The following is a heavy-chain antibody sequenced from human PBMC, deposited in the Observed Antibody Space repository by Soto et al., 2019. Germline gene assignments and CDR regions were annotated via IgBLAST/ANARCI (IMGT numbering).Heavy chain of an antibody. J-gene: IGHJ4*02. Sequence: SETLSLTCTVYGGSFSGYYWSWIRQPPGKGLEWIGEINHSGSTNYNPSLKSRVTISVDTSKNQFSLKLSSVTAADTAVYYCARVLDIVVVVAATTNFDYWGQGTLVTVSS. CDR3: ARVLDIVVVVAATTNFDY. D-gene: IGHD2-15*01. V-gene: IGHV4-34*01. CDR2: INHSGST. CDR1: GGSFSGYY.